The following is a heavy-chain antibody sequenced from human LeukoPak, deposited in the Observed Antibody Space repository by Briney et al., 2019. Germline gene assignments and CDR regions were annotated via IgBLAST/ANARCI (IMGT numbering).Heavy chain of an antibody. J-gene: IGHJ4*02. D-gene: IGHD2-2*01. Sequence: ASVKVSFKASGYTFTSYYMHWVRQAPGQGLEWMGIINPSGGSTSYAQKFRGRVTMTRDTSTSTVYMELSSLRSEDTAVYYCARDIVVVPAARESHYWGQGTLVTVSS. CDR3: ARDIVVVPAARESHY. CDR1: GYTFTSYY. V-gene: IGHV1-46*01. CDR2: INPSGGST.